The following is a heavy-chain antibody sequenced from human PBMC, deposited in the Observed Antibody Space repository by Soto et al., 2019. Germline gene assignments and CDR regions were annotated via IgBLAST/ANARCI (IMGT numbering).Heavy chain of an antibody. D-gene: IGHD2-15*01. Sequence: QVQLVQSGADVKKPGASVKVSCKTSGYTFTSYGTSWVRQVPGQGLEWMGWISAYSGNINYAQKFQDRVTMTTDTSTSTAYMELRSLRSDDTAVYYGARDCSGATCSFNYWGQGTLVTVSS. CDR3: ARDCSGATCSFNY. V-gene: IGHV1-18*01. CDR1: GYTFTSYG. CDR2: ISAYSGNI. J-gene: IGHJ4*02.